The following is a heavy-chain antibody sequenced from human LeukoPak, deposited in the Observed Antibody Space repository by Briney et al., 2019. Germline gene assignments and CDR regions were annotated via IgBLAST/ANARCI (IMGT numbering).Heavy chain of an antibody. CDR2: INHSGST. J-gene: IGHJ6*03. D-gene: IGHD3-10*01. CDR1: GGSFSGYY. Sequence: SETLSLTCAVYGGSFSGYYWSWIRQPPGKGLEWIGEINHSGSTNYNPSLKSRVTISVDTSKNQFSLKLSSVTAADTAVYYCARTIPGDYYMDVWGKGTTVTVSS. V-gene: IGHV4-34*01. CDR3: ARTIPGDYYMDV.